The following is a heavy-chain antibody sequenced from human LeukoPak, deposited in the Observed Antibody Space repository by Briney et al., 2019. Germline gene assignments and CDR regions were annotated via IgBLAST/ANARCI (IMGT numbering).Heavy chain of an antibody. V-gene: IGHV4-39*07. Sequence: PSEILSLTCTVSGGSISSSSYYWGWIRQPPGKGLEWIGSIYYSGSTYYNPSLKSRVTISVDTSKNQFSLKLSSVTAADTAVYYCGRGYSSSWFDYWGQGTLVTVSS. J-gene: IGHJ4*02. CDR1: GGSISSSSYY. CDR3: GRGYSSSWFDY. D-gene: IGHD6-13*01. CDR2: IYYSGST.